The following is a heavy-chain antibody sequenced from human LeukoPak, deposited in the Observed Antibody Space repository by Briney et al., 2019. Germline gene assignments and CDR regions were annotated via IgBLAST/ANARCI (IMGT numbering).Heavy chain of an antibody. Sequence: GGSLRLSCTASGLAFSSYGMHWARQAPGKGLDWVAFMQYDGSQIYYADSVKGRFTISRDNSKNALYLQMNSLRPEDTAVYYCAGKAAAFYFDYWGQGTLVSVSS. J-gene: IGHJ4*02. V-gene: IGHV3-30*02. D-gene: IGHD6-13*01. CDR3: AGKAAAFYFDY. CDR1: GLAFSSYG. CDR2: MQYDGSQI.